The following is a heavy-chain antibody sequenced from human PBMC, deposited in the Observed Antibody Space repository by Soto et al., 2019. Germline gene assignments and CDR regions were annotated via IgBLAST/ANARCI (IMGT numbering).Heavy chain of an antibody. J-gene: IGHJ4*02. D-gene: IGHD3-10*01. CDR2: FRTGGDDGTT. CDR3: ARKVNSGPGSQYFDY. V-gene: IGHV3-23*01. CDR1: GFTFSSYS. Sequence: EVQLLESGGGLVQPGGSLRLSCAASGFTFSSYSMSWVRQAPGKGLEWVSGFRTGGDDGTTYYADSVKGRFTISRDHSKNPVFLQMNSLRAEDTAIYYCARKVNSGPGSQYFDYWGQGTLVTVSS.